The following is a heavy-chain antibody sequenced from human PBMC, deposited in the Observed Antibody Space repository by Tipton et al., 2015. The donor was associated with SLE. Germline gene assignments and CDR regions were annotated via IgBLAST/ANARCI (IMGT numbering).Heavy chain of an antibody. CDR3: AREHISSLRDAXXX. D-gene: IGHD2-15*01. Sequence: TLSLTCTVSGGSVGNYYWSWIRQSPGKGLEWIGYIHYTGSTEYNPSLKSRVTISVDTSKNQFNLKLRSVTVVDTAMYYCAREHISSLRDAXXXWGQGTMVTVS. CDR2: IHYTGST. J-gene: IGHJ3*01. CDR1: GGSVGNYY. V-gene: IGHV4-59*02.